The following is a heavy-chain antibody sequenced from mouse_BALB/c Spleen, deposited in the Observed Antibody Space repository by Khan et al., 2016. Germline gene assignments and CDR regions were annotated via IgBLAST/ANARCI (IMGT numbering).Heavy chain of an antibody. CDR3: AREGRRLGFAY. CDR1: GYSITSGYY. D-gene: IGHD3-3*01. J-gene: IGHJ3*01. CDR2: ISYDGSN. V-gene: IGHV3-6*02. Sequence: EVQLQESGPGLVKPSQSLSLTCSVTGYSITSGYYWNWIRQFPGNKLEWMGYISYDGSNNYNPSLKNRISITRDTSKNQFFLKLNSVTTEDTATCYCAREGRRLGFAYWGQGTLVTVSA.